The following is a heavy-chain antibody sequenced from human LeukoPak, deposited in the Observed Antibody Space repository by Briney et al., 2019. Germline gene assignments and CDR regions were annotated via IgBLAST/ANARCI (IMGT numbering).Heavy chain of an antibody. CDR1: GYTFTGYY. V-gene: IGHV1-2*02. CDR2: INPNSGGT. CDR3: ARGDVLRYFDWLRPKYFDY. D-gene: IGHD3-9*01. J-gene: IGHJ4*02. Sequence: ASVKVSCKASGYTFTGYYMHWVRQAPGQGLEWMGWINPNSGGTNYAQKFQGRVTMTRDTSISTAYMELSRLRSDDTAVYYCARGDVLRYFDWLRPKYFDYWGQGTLVTVSS.